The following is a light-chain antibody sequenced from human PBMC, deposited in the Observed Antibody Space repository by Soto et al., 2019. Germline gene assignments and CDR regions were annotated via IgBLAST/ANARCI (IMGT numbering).Light chain of an antibody. CDR1: QPISTS. V-gene: IGKV1-39*01. CDR2: ALS. J-gene: IGKJ4*01. Sequence: DIQVTQSPSSLSASIGDRVIITCRASQPISTSLHWFQQKPGKAPKLLIYALSNLQSGVPSRFSGSGTGTEFTLIISSLQAEDVGNYFCQQSYSTPLTFGGGTKVQI. CDR3: QQSYSTPLT.